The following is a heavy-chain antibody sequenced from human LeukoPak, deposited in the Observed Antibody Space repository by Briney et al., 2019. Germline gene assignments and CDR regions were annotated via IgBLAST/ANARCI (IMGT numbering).Heavy chain of an antibody. CDR3: VSFYETY. CDR2: ISYDGSNK. Sequence: GGSLRLSCAASGFTFSSYGMHWVRQAPGKGLEWVAVISYDGSNKYYADSVKGRFTISRDNFKNTLYLQMNNLRAEDTAVYYCVSFYETYWGRGTLVTVSS. V-gene: IGHV3-30*03. D-gene: IGHD2-2*01. CDR1: GFTFSSYG. J-gene: IGHJ4*02.